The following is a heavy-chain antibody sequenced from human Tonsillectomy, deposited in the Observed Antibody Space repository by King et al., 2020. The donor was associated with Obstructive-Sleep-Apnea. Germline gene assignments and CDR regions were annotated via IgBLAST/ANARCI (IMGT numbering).Heavy chain of an antibody. CDR1: GFTFDDYA. D-gene: IGHD3-9*01. Sequence: VQLVESGGGLAQPGRSLRLSCAASGFTFDDYAMHWVRQAPGKGLEWVSGISWNGGSRGYADPVKGRFTISRDNAKSSLYLQMNSLRAEDTALYYCAKDISYDILTGDFDYWGQGTLVTVSS. CDR2: ISWNGGSR. CDR3: AKDISYDILTGDFDY. J-gene: IGHJ4*02. V-gene: IGHV3-9*01.